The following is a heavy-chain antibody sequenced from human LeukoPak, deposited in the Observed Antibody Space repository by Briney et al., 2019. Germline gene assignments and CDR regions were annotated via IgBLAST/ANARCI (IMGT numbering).Heavy chain of an antibody. J-gene: IGHJ6*02. CDR1: GGSISSYY. D-gene: IGHD2-15*01. CDR3: ARAGYCSGGSCYPYYYYGMDV. CDR2: IYYSGST. Sequence: SETLSLTCTVSGGSISSYYWSWIRQPPGKGLEWIWYIYYSGSTNYNPSLKSRVTISVDTSKNQFSLKLSSVTAADTAVYYCARAGYCSGGSCYPYYYYGMDVWGQGTTVTVSS. V-gene: IGHV4-59*01.